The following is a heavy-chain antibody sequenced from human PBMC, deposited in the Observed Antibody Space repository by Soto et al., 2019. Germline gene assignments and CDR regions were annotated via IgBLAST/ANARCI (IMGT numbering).Heavy chain of an antibody. CDR3: ARDDYFDY. Sequence: SETLSLTCTVSGGSISSYYWRWIRQPPGKGLEWIGYTYYSGSTNYNPSLKSRVNISVDTSKNQFSLKLSSVTAADTAVYYCARDDYFDYWGQGTLVTVS. CDR1: GGSISSYY. CDR2: TYYSGST. V-gene: IGHV4-59*01. J-gene: IGHJ4*02.